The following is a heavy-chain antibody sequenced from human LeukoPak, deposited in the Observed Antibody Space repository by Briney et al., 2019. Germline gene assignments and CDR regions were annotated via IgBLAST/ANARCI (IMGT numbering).Heavy chain of an antibody. J-gene: IGHJ3*02. D-gene: IGHD5-24*01. CDR3: ARDGRDGLYAFDI. Sequence: PSQTLSLTCTVSGGSISSGGYYWSCIRQHPGKGLEWIGYIYYSGSTYYNPSLKSRVTISVDASKNQFSLKLSSVTAADTAVYYCARDGRDGLYAFDIWGQGTMVTVSS. CDR1: GGSISSGGYY. CDR2: IYYSGST. V-gene: IGHV4-31*03.